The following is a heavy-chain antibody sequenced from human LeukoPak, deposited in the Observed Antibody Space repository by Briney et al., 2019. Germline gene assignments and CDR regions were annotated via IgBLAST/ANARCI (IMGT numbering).Heavy chain of an antibody. D-gene: IGHD1-26*01. CDR3: TRGYSGVSVYAFDV. CDR1: GFTFSDHY. CDR2: SGNKADIYTA. Sequence: PGGSLRLSCAASGFTFSDHYIDWVRQAPGKGLEWVGRSGNKADIYTAEYAASVEGRFTISRDDSKQSLYLQMNTPTIEDTAVYHCTRGYSGVSVYAFDVWGQGTTVTVSS. V-gene: IGHV3-72*01. J-gene: IGHJ3*01.